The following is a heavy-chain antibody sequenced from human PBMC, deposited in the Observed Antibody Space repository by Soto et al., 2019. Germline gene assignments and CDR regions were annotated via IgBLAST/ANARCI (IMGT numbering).Heavy chain of an antibody. CDR3: ARDPYVGDHQY. CDR2: ISAYSGKT. J-gene: IGHJ4*02. V-gene: IGHV1-18*01. Sequence: QVQLVQSGGEVKKPGASVKVSCKTSGYTFTTSCISWVQRAPGQGLEWVGWISAYSGKTHYAQKFQGKVTMNTDTSTNTAYLERRSLISHDTAVYYCARDPYVGDHQYWGQGTLVTVSP. CDR1: GYTFTTSC. D-gene: IGHD3-16*01.